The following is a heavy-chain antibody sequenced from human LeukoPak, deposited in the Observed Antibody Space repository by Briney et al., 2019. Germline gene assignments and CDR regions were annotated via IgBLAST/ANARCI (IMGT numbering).Heavy chain of an antibody. CDR1: GFSFSDYY. V-gene: IGHV3-11*04. Sequence: GCSLRLPCAPSGFSFSDYYISWIRQAPGRALEGIAYISSNGVSIHYADSVKRRFTVYSDNTDKLVYLQMNTVRFEHTALDYCSRDNDYGDYDSWGQGTLVTVSS. D-gene: IGHD4-17*01. CDR2: ISSNGVSI. J-gene: IGHJ5*01. CDR3: SRDNDYGDYDS.